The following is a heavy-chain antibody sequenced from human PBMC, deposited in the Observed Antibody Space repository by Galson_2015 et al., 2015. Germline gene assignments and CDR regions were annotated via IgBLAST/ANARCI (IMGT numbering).Heavy chain of an antibody. D-gene: IGHD2-21*01. CDR1: GDSVSSNSAA. CDR3: ARHREDGGGGNGGWFDP. Sequence: CAISGDSVSSNSAAWNWIRQSPSRGLEWLGRTYYRSKWYNDYAVSVKSRITINPDTSKNQFSLQLNSVTPEDTAVYYCARHREDGGGGNGGWFDPSGQGTLVTVSS. CDR2: TYYRSKWYN. J-gene: IGHJ5*02. V-gene: IGHV6-1*01.